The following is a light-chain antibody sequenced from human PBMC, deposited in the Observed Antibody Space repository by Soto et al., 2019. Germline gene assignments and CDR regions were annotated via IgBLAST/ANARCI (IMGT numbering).Light chain of an antibody. V-gene: IGKV3-20*01. Sequence: EIVLTQSPGTLSLSPGERATLSCRASQSVSSSYLAWYQQKPGQAPRLLIYGASSRATGIPDRFSGGGSGTDFTLTISSLEPEDFAVYYCQQYNNWPRLTFGGGAKVDIK. CDR1: QSVSSSY. CDR2: GAS. J-gene: IGKJ4*01. CDR3: QQYNNWPRLT.